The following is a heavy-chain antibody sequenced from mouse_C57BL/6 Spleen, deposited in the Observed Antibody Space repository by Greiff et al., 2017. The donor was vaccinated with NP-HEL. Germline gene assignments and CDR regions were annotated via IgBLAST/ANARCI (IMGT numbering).Heavy chain of an antibody. J-gene: IGHJ4*01. CDR3: AREGLGRAMDY. D-gene: IGHD4-1*01. V-gene: IGHV1-61*01. Sequence: VQLQQPGAELVRPGSSVKLSCKASGYTFTSYWMDWVKQRPGQGLEWIGNIYPSDSETHYNQKFKDKATLTVDKSSSTAYMQLSSLTSEDSAVYYCAREGLGRAMDYWGQGTSVTVSS. CDR1: GYTFTSYW. CDR2: IYPSDSET.